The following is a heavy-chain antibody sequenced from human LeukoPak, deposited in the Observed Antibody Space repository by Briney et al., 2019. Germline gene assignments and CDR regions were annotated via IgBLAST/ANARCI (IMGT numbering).Heavy chain of an antibody. Sequence: SETLSLTCTVSGGSMSPYHWGWIRQPPGRGLEWTGYIYYSGSTNYNPSLNSRVTISVDTSKNQFSLRLSSVTAADTAIYYCARAVSGRFDYWGQGTLVTVSS. CDR3: ARAVSGRFDY. CDR2: IYYSGST. D-gene: IGHD6-19*01. V-gene: IGHV4-59*08. J-gene: IGHJ4*02. CDR1: GGSMSPYH.